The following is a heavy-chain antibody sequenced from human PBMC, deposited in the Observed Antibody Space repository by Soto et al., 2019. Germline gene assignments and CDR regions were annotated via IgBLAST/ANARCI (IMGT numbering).Heavy chain of an antibody. CDR2: ISSSGSTI. D-gene: IGHD6-19*01. CDR3: ARVYFGVAVAGYYFDY. J-gene: IGHJ4*02. V-gene: IGHV3-11*01. CDR1: GFTFSDYY. Sequence: GGSLRLSCAASGFTFSDYYMSWIRQAPGKGLEWVSYISSSGSTIYYADSVKGRFTISRDNAKNSLYLQMNSLRAEDTAVYYCARVYFGVAVAGYYFDYWGQGTLVTVSS.